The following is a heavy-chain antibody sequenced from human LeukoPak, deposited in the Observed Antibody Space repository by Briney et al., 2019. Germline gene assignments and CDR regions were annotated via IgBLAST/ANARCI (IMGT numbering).Heavy chain of an antibody. D-gene: IGHD3-10*01. CDR3: ARHRGITMVRGAPVDY. V-gene: IGHV4-30-4*07. Sequence: SQTLSLTCGVSGGSISSGGYSWSWIRQPPGKAPEWIGYIFRSGTTYYNPSLKSRITISIDTSKNQFSLKLSSVTAADTAVYYCARHRGITMVRGAPVDYWGQGTLVTVSS. CDR2: IFRSGTT. CDR1: GGSISSGGYS. J-gene: IGHJ4*02.